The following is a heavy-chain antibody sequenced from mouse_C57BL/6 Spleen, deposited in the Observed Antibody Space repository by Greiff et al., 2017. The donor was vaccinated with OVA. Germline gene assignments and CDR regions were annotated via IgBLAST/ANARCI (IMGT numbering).Heavy chain of an antibody. CDR3: ARERHYYGSSDWYFDV. V-gene: IGHV1-19*01. D-gene: IGHD1-1*01. J-gene: IGHJ1*03. Sequence: EVQLQQSGPVLVKPGASVKMSCKASGYTFTDYYMNWVKQSHGKSLEWIGVINPYNGGTSYNQKFKGKATLTVDKSSSTAYMELNSLTSEDSAVYYCARERHYYGSSDWYFDVWGTGTTVTVSS. CDR1: GYTFTDYY. CDR2: INPYNGGT.